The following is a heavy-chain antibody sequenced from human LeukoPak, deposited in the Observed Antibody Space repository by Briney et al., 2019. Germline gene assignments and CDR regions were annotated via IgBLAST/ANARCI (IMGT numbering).Heavy chain of an antibody. D-gene: IGHD3-3*01. CDR2: IHSGGST. V-gene: IGHV3-53*01. Sequence: GGSLRLSCAASGFTVSSNYMSWVRQAPGKGLEWVSVIHSGGSTYYADSVKGRFTISRDDAKNSLFLQMNSLGAEDTAVYYCARGGLTITMFGVPIIRNFDYWGQGTLVTVSS. CDR3: ARGGLTITMFGVPIIRNFDY. J-gene: IGHJ4*02. CDR1: GFTVSSNY.